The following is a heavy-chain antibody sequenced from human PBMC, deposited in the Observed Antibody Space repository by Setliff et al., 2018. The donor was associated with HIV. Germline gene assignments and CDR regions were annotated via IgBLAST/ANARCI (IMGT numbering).Heavy chain of an antibody. CDR2: IYPGDSDT. CDR1: GYSFTSYW. CDR3: ARPRGLISDNFWSGYPADY. J-gene: IGHJ4*02. D-gene: IGHD3-3*01. V-gene: IGHV5-51*01. Sequence: GESLKISCKGSGYSFTSYWIGWVRQMPGKGLEWMGIIYPGDSDTRYSPSFQGQVTISADKSISTAYLQWSSLKASDTAMYYCARPRGLISDNFWSGYPADYWGQGTLVTVSS.